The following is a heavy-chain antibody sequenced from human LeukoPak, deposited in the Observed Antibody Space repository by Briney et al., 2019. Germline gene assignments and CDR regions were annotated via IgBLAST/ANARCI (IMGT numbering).Heavy chain of an antibody. J-gene: IGHJ4*02. CDR3: ARDRGPRTGFMVREAYDY. CDR1: GFTFSDYW. Sequence: GGSLRLSCAASGFTFSDYWIHWVRQAPGKGLVWVSRINTDGSITNYADSVEGRFSISRDNAKNTLYLQMSSLRAEDTAVYYCARDRGPRTGFMVREAYDYWGQGTLVIVSS. D-gene: IGHD3-10*01. CDR2: INTDGSIT. V-gene: IGHV3-74*01.